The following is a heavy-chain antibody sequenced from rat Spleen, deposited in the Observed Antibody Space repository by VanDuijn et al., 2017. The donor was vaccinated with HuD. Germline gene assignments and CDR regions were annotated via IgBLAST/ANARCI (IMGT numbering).Heavy chain of an antibody. CDR3: ARHEDYGGYSRDYFDY. Sequence: EVQLVESGGGLVQPGRSLKLSCAASGFTFSDYNMAWVRQAPKKGLEWVATISYDGYNTYYRDSVKGQFTISRDNAKSTLYLQMNSLRSEDTATYYCARHEDYGGYSRDYFDYWGQGVMVTVSS. CDR1: GFTFSDYN. CDR2: ISYDGYNT. J-gene: IGHJ2*01. V-gene: IGHV5-7*01. D-gene: IGHD1-11*01.